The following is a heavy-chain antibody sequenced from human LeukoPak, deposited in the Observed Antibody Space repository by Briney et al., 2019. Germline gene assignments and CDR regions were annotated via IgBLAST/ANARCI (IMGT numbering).Heavy chain of an antibody. D-gene: IGHD1-7*01. CDR3: ARVTRTTLYYYMDV. Sequence: SETLSLTCTVSGGSISGYYWSWVRQPAGKGLEWIGRIYTTGSTNYNPSLKSRVTMSVDTSKNQFSLKLSSVTAADTAVYYCARVTRTTLYYYMDVWGKGTTVTVSS. J-gene: IGHJ6*03. CDR2: IYTTGST. CDR1: GGSISGYY. V-gene: IGHV4-4*07.